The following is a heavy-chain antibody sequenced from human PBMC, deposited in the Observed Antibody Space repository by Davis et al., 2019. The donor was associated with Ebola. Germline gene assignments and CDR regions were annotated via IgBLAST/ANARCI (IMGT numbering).Heavy chain of an antibody. Sequence: AASVKVSCKASGYTFTNNDVNWVRQATGQGLEWIGWMNPNTGDTGYAQKFQGRVSMTRSTSISTAYMELGSLRSEDTGVYYCASSSSSGWYGYWGQGTLVTVSS. V-gene: IGHV1-8*01. CDR2: MNPNTGDT. CDR3: ASSSSSGWYGY. CDR1: GYTFTNND. D-gene: IGHD6-19*01. J-gene: IGHJ4*02.